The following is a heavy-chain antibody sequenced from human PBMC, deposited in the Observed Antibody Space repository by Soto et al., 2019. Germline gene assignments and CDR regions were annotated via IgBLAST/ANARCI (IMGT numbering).Heavy chain of an antibody. V-gene: IGHV3-9*01. CDR1: GFTFDDYA. Sequence: PGGSLRLSCAASGFTFDDYAMHWVRQAPGKGLEWVSGISWNSGRLDYADSVKGRFTISRDNAKNSLYLQMNSLRADDTALYYCAKGERSSGWYGAFEYWGQGTLVTVSS. D-gene: IGHD6-19*01. CDR2: ISWNSGRL. J-gene: IGHJ4*02. CDR3: AKGERSSGWYGAFEY.